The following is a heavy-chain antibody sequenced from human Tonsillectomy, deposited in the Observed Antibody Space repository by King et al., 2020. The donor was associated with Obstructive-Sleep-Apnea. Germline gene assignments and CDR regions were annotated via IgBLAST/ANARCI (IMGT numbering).Heavy chain of an antibody. V-gene: IGHV4-31*03. J-gene: IGHJ4*02. Sequence: VQLQESGPGLVKPSQTLSLTCTVSGGSISSGGYYWSWIRQHPGKGLEWIGYIHYSGTPYHNPSLNSRVIISVDTSENTFSLKLSSVTAPDTAVYYCVRAFVSGSVTYYLDSWGQGTLVTVSA. CDR2: IHYSGTP. CDR1: GGSISSGGYY. D-gene: IGHD3-16*01. CDR3: VRAFVSGSVTYYLDS.